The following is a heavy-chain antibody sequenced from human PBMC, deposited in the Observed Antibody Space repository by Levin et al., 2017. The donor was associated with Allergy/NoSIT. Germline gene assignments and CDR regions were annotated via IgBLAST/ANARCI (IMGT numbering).Heavy chain of an antibody. Sequence: SVKVSCKASGGTFSSYAISWVRQAPGQGLEWMGGIIPIFGTANYAQKFQGRVTITADESTSTAYMELSSLRSEDTAVYYCASLSLGGSYFPPDYWGQGTLVTVSS. CDR2: IIPIFGTA. V-gene: IGHV1-69*13. CDR1: GGTFSSYA. D-gene: IGHD1-26*01. CDR3: ASLSLGGSYFPPDY. J-gene: IGHJ4*02.